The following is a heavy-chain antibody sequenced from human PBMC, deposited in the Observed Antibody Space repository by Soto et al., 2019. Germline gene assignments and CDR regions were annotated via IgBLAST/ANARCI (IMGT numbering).Heavy chain of an antibody. V-gene: IGHV3-15*01. CDR2: IKSKTDGGTT. Sequence: GGSLRLSCTASGFTFSNAWMSWVRQAPGKGLEWVGRIKSKTDGGTTDYAAPVKGRFTISRDDSKNTLYLQMNSLKTEDTAVYYCKGYCSSTSCLIMFDYWGQGTLVTVSS. D-gene: IGHD2-2*01. CDR3: KGYCSSTSCLIMFDY. CDR1: GFTFSNAW. J-gene: IGHJ4*02.